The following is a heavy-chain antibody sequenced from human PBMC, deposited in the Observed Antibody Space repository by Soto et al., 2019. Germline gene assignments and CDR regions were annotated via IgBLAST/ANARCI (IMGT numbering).Heavy chain of an antibody. V-gene: IGHV3-23*01. D-gene: IGHD4-17*01. CDR1: GFTFSSYA. CDR2: ISGSGGST. J-gene: IGHJ1*01. Sequence: GGSLRLSCAASGFTFSSYAMSWVRQAPGKGLEWVSAISGSGGSTYYADSVKGRFTISRDNSKNTLYLQMNSLGAEDTAVYYCAKDGTTVTQAEYFQHWGQGTLVTVSS. CDR3: AKDGTTVTQAEYFQH.